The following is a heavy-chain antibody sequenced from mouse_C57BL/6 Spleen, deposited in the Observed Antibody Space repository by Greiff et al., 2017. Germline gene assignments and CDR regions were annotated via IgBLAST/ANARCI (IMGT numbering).Heavy chain of an antibody. J-gene: IGHJ3*01. CDR3: ARYDYYWFAY. CDR2: INPNNGGT. V-gene: IGHV1-18*01. D-gene: IGHD2-4*01. CDR1: GYTFTDYN. Sequence: VQLQQSGPELVKPGASVKIPCKASGYTFTDYNMDWVKQSHGKSLEWIGDINPNNGGTIYNQKFKGKATLTVDKSSSTAYMELRSLTSEDTAVYYCARYDYYWFAYWGQGTLVTVSA.